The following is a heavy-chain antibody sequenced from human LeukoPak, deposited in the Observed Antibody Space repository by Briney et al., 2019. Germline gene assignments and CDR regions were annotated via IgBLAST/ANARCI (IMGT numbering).Heavy chain of an antibody. J-gene: IGHJ4*02. D-gene: IGHD3-10*01. CDR2: IKQDGSEK. CDR3: ARGGVFRYYGSGTPLE. CDR1: GFTLSSYW. V-gene: IGHV3-7*01. Sequence: GGSLRLSCAASGFTLSSYWMSWVRQAPGKGLEWVANIKQDGSEKYYVDSVKGRFTISRDNAKNSVYLQMNSLRAEDTAVYYCARGGVFRYYGSGTPLEWGQGTLVTVSS.